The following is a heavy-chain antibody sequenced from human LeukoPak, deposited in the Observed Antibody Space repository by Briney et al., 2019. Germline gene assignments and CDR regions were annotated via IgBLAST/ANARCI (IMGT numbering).Heavy chain of an antibody. J-gene: IGHJ6*03. Sequence: TGGSLRLSCAASGFTFSSYSMNWVRQAPGKGLEWVSYISSSGSTIYYADSVKGRFTISRDNAKNSLYLQMNSLRAEDTAVYYCARGYGDPLGYYMDVWGKGTTVTISS. CDR1: GFTFSSYS. D-gene: IGHD4-17*01. CDR2: ISSSGSTI. V-gene: IGHV3-48*04. CDR3: ARGYGDPLGYYMDV.